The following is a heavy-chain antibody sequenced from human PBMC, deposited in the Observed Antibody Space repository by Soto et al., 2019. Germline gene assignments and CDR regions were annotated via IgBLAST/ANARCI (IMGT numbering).Heavy chain of an antibody. CDR1: GYSFTSYW. J-gene: IGHJ6*02. V-gene: IGHV5-10-1*01. CDR2: IDPSDSYT. D-gene: IGHD2-2*01. Sequence: GESLKISCKGSGYSFTSYWISWVRQMPGKGLEWMGRIDPSDSYTNYSPSFQGHVTISADKSISTAYLQWSSLKASDTAMYYCSRPISVPTYYYYGMDVWGQGTTVTVSS. CDR3: SRPISVPTYYYYGMDV.